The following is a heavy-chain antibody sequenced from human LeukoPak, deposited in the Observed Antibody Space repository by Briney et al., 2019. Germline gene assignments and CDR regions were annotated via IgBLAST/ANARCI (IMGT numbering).Heavy chain of an antibody. D-gene: IGHD5-24*01. J-gene: IGHJ4*02. V-gene: IGHV1-46*01. CDR2: INPSGGST. CDR1: GYTFTSYY. CDR3: ARDLGEMATLYY. Sequence: GASVKVSCKASGYTFTSYYMHWVRQAPGQGLEWMGIINPSGGSTSYAQKFQGRVTMTRDTSTSTVYMELSSLGSEDTAVYYCARDLGEMATLYYWGQGTLVTVSS.